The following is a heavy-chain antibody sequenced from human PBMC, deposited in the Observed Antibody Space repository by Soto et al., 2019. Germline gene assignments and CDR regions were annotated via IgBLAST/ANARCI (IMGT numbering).Heavy chain of an antibody. Sequence: GGSLRLSCTACGFTFGDYALSWFRQAPWKGLEWVGFIRSKAYGGTTQYAASVKGRFSISRDDSKSIAYLQMNSLKTEDTAVYSCSSDPYYSDSRTNRDRFDYWGQRTLVAVSS. CDR3: SSDPYYSDSRTNRDRFDY. CDR1: GFTFGDYA. D-gene: IGHD3-22*01. CDR2: IRSKAYGGTT. V-gene: IGHV3-49*03. J-gene: IGHJ4*02.